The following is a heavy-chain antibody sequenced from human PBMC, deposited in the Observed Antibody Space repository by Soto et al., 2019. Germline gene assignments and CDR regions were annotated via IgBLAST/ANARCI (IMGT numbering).Heavy chain of an antibody. J-gene: IGHJ6*03. CDR2: ISSNGVGT. V-gene: IGHV3-64*01. CDR1: GFALSGHA. CDR3: ARRARPDFYYMDV. D-gene: IGHD6-6*01. Sequence: PGGSLRLSCAASGFALSGHAMDWVLQAPGKGLEYVSGISSNGVGTYYANSVQGRFTISRDNSKNTVYLQMGSLRPEDMAVYYCARRARPDFYYMDVWGKGTTVTVSS.